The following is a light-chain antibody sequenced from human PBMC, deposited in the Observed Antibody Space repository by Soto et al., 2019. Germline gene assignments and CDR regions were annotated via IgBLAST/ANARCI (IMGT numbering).Light chain of an antibody. Sequence: ELVVTQSRATLSVSPGESAILSYRASQSISINLAWYQQKPGQAPRLLIYAASNRATGVPARISGSWSATEFPLTISSLQSEDFAVYYCQQYNNWITFGQGTRLEIK. J-gene: IGKJ5*01. CDR1: QSISIN. V-gene: IGKV3-15*01. CDR3: QQYNNWIT. CDR2: AAS.